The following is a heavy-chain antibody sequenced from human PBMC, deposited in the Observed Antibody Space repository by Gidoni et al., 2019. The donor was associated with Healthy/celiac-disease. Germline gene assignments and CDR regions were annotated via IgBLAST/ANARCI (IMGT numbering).Heavy chain of an antibody. CDR3: AKGDYYDSSGYYYDDAFDI. V-gene: IGHV3-30*18. CDR2: ISYDGSNK. CDR1: GFTFSSYG. Sequence: QVQLVESGGGVVQPGRSLRLSCAASGFTFSSYGMHWVRQAPGKGLEWVAVISYDGSNKYYADSVKGRFTISRDNSKNTLYLQMNSLRAEDTAVYYCAKGDYYDSSGYYYDDAFDIWGQGTMVTVSS. J-gene: IGHJ3*02. D-gene: IGHD3-22*01.